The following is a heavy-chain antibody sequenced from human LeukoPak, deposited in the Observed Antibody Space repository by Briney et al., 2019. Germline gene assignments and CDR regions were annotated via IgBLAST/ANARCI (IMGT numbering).Heavy chain of an antibody. V-gene: IGHV1-69*06. CDR2: IIPIFGTA. CDR3: ARASGGYSYGQPMGY. D-gene: IGHD5-18*01. Sequence: SMKVSCKASGGTFSSYAISWVRQAPGQGLEWMGGIIPIFGTANYAQKFQGRVAMTADKSTSTAYMELSSLRSEDTAVYYCARASGGYSYGQPMGYWGQGTLVTVSS. J-gene: IGHJ4*02. CDR1: GGTFSSYA.